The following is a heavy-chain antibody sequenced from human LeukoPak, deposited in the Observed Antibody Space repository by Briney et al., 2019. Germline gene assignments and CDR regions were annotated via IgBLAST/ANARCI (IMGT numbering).Heavy chain of an antibody. V-gene: IGHV3-9*01. D-gene: IGHD1-26*01. J-gene: IGHJ3*02. CDR1: GFTFDDYA. Sequence: ALRLSCAASGFTFDDYAMHWVRQAPGRGVEWVSGISWNSGSIGYADSVKGRFTISRDNAKNSLYLQMNSLRAEDTALYSCNAEGGSYYAFDIWGQGTMVTVSS. CDR3: NAEGGSYYAFDI. CDR2: ISWNSGSI.